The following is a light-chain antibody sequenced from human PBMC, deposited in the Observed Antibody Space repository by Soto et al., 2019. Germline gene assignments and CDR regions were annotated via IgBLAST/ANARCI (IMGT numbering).Light chain of an antibody. CDR2: DAS. J-gene: IGKJ3*01. Sequence: DIPMTQSPSTLSASVGDRVTITCRASQSISSWLAWYQQKPGKAPKLLIYDASSLESGVPSRFSGSGSGTEFTLTISSLQPADFATYYCQQYNSYSCTFGPGTKVDSK. V-gene: IGKV1-5*01. CDR3: QQYNSYSCT. CDR1: QSISSW.